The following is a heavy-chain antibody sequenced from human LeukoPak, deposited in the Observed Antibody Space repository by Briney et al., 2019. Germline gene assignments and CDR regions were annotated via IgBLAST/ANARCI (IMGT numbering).Heavy chain of an antibody. J-gene: IGHJ4*02. Sequence: SETLSLTCTVSGGSISSGDYYWSWIRQPPGKGLEWIGYIYYSGSTYYNPSLKSRVTISVDTSKNQFSLKLSPVTAADTAVYYCARAMQDLGIAAWLDYWGQGTLVTVSS. D-gene: IGHD6-25*01. V-gene: IGHV4-30-4*01. CDR2: IYYSGST. CDR1: GGSISSGDYY. CDR3: ARAMQDLGIAAWLDY.